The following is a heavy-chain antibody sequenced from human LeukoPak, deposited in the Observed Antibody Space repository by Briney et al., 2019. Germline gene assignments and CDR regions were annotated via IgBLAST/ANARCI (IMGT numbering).Heavy chain of an antibody. Sequence: PGRSLRLSCAASGFTFSSYAMHWVRQAPGKGLEWVAVISYDGSNKYYADSVKGRFTISRDNSKNTLYLQMNSLRAEDTAVYYCAKDLRGVEMATIRGFDYWDQGTLVTVSS. D-gene: IGHD5-24*01. CDR2: ISYDGSNK. CDR3: AKDLRGVEMATIRGFDY. V-gene: IGHV3-30*04. J-gene: IGHJ4*02. CDR1: GFTFSSYA.